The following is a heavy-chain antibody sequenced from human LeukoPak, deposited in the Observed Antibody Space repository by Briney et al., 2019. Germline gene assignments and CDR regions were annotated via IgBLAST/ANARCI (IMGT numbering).Heavy chain of an antibody. V-gene: IGHV1-18*01. D-gene: IGHD6-19*01. CDR2: ISAYNGNT. J-gene: IGHJ4*02. CDR1: GYTFTSYG. Sequence: ASVKVSCKASGYTFTSYGIRWVRQAPGQGLEWMGWISAYNGNTNYAQKLQGRVTMTTDTSTSTAYMELRSLRSDDTAVYYCAREGRYSSGWYLGYYFYYWGQGTLVTVSS. CDR3: AREGRYSSGWYLGYYFYY.